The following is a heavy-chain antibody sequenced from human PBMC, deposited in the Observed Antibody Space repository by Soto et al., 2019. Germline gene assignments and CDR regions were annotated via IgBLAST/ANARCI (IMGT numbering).Heavy chain of an antibody. V-gene: IGHV5-51*01. CDR1: GYSFTSYW. J-gene: IGHJ6*02. CDR3: ARRSYCDGDCTRRPYDYYGMDV. CDR2: IYPGDSET. Sequence: EVQLVQSGAEVKKPGESLKISCKGSGYSFTSYWIVWVRQMPGKGLEWMGYIYPGDSETRYSPSLQGQVTMSADKSTSTAYLQWNSLRASDTAMYYCARRSYCDGDCTRRPYDYYGMDVWGQGTTVTVSS. D-gene: IGHD2-21*02.